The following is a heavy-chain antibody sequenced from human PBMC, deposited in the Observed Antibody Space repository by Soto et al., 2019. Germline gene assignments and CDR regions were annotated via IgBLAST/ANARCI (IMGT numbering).Heavy chain of an antibody. CDR2: IYHSGST. D-gene: IGHD6-13*01. V-gene: IGHV4-4*02. CDR1: GGSISSSNW. Sequence: QVQLQESGPGLVKPSGTLSLTCAVSGGSISSSNWWSWVRQPPGKGLEWIGEIYHSGSTNYNPSLKGRVPISVDKSKNQFSLKLGSVTAADAAVYYCARGTLAADLKLFDYWGQGTLVTVSS. CDR3: ARGTLAADLKLFDY. J-gene: IGHJ4*02.